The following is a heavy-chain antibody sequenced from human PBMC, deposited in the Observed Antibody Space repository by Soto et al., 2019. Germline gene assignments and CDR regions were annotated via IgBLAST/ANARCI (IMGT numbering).Heavy chain of an antibody. CDR1: GFTVSSNF. CDR3: ARDPDGSGPKF. Sequence: EVQLVESGGGLIQPGGSLRLSCAASGFTVSSNFMSWVRQAPGKGLEWVSLLYTGGSTDYTASVKGRFTISRDNSKNMLYLQMISLSDGDTAVYRCARDPDGSGPKFWGPGTMVIVSS. CDR2: LYTGGST. D-gene: IGHD3-10*01. J-gene: IGHJ3*01. V-gene: IGHV3-53*01.